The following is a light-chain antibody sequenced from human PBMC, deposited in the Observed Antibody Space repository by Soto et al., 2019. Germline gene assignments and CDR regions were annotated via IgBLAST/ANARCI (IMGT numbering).Light chain of an antibody. J-gene: IGKJ2*01. CDR3: QQFNSDPYT. CDR1: QGISSA. V-gene: IGKV1-13*02. Sequence: ALPLTQSPSSLSESVGDRVTITCRASQGISSALAWYQQKPGKAPKLLIYDASSLESGVPSRFSGSGSGTDFTLTISSLQPEDFATYYCQQFNSDPYTFGQGTKLEIK. CDR2: DAS.